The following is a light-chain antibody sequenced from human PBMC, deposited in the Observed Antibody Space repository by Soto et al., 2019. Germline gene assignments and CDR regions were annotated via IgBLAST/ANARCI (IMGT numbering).Light chain of an antibody. CDR2: AAS. V-gene: IGKV1-39*01. J-gene: IGKJ4*01. Sequence: DIQMTQSPSSLSASVGDRVTITCRASQNINTYLNWYQQKVGEEPKLLIFAASGLQRGVPSRFPGTGSGTGFTLTISCLQPEDFASYYCQQSYSAPLTFGGGTKVE. CDR1: QNINTY. CDR3: QQSYSAPLT.